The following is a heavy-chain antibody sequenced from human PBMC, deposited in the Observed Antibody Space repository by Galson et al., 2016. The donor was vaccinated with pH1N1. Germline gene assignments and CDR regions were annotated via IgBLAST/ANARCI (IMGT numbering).Heavy chain of an antibody. V-gene: IGHV6-1*01. D-gene: IGHD6-19*01. Sequence: CAISGDSVSSNSAAWNWIRQSPSRGLEWLGRTYYRSKWFYNYAVSVQGRITINPDTSKNQFSLQLNSVTPEDTAVYYCARHSPGRAVGVFDCWGQGTLVTV. J-gene: IGHJ4*02. CDR1: GDSVSSNSAA. CDR2: TYYRSKWFY. CDR3: ARHSPGRAVGVFDC.